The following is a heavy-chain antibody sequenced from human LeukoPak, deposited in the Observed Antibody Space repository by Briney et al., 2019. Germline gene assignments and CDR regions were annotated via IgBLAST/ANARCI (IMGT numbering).Heavy chain of an antibody. CDR1: GNSISSFF. CDR3: ARDLELERNRWNYFES. J-gene: IGHJ4*02. Sequence: PSETLSLTCTVSGNSISSFFWSWIRQPPGKGLEWIGSMHYSGDSKYNLSLRSRVSLSIDTSKQQFSLRLSSVTAADTAVYYCARDLELERNRWNYFESWGQGALVTVSS. V-gene: IGHV4-59*01. CDR2: MHYSGDS. D-gene: IGHD1-1*01.